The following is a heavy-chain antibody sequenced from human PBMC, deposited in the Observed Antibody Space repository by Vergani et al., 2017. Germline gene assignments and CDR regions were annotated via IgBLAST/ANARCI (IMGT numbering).Heavy chain of an antibody. CDR1: GDSISSGDYY. CDR2: IYYSGST. Sequence: QVQLQESGPGLVKPSQTLSLTCTVSGDSISSGDYYWSWIRQPPGKRLEWIGYIYYSGSTYYNPSLKSRVTISVDTSKNQFSLKLSSVTAADTAVYYCARADRAVVTQPFDYWGQGTLVTVSS. CDR3: ARADRAVVTQPFDY. D-gene: IGHD4-23*01. V-gene: IGHV4-30-4*08. J-gene: IGHJ4*02.